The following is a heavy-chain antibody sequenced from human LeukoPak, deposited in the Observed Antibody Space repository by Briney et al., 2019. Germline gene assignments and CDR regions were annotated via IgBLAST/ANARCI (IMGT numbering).Heavy chain of an antibody. V-gene: IGHV3-15*01. CDR1: RFTFSNAW. CDR2: IKSKTDGGTT. D-gene: IGHD1-26*01. CDR3: TTDLKTPWDYMDV. Sequence: GWSLRLSCAGSRFTFSNAWMSWVRQAPGKGLEWVGRIKSKTDGGTTDYTAPVKGRFTISRDDSKNTLYLQMNSLKTEDTAVYYCTTDLKTPWDYMDVWGKGTTVTISS. J-gene: IGHJ6*03.